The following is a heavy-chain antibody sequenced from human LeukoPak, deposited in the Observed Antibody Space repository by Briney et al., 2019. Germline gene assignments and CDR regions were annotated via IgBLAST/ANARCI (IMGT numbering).Heavy chain of an antibody. CDR1: GGSVSSGSYY. CDR3: ARGGRYYDILTGYYLGEMYAFDI. J-gene: IGHJ3*02. CDR2: IYYSGST. Sequence: SETLSLTCTVSGGSVSSGSYYWSWIRQPPGKGLEWIGYIYYSGSTNYNPSLKSRVTISVDTSKNQFSLKLSSVTAADTAVYYCARGGRYYDILTGYYLGEMYAFDIWGQGTMVTVSS. V-gene: IGHV4-61*01. D-gene: IGHD3-9*01.